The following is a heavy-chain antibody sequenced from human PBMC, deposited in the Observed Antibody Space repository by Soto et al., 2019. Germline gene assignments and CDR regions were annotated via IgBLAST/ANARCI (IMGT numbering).Heavy chain of an antibody. D-gene: IGHD3-22*01. V-gene: IGHV3-30*18. Sequence: PGGSLRLSCAASGLTFSSYGMHWVRQAPGKGLEWVAVISYDGSNKYYADSVKGRFTISRDTSKNTLYLQMNSLRAEDTAIYYCAKATYYYDSSGYSGFYYFDYWGQGTMVTVYS. CDR3: AKATYYYDSSGYSGFYYFDY. CDR2: ISYDGSNK. CDR1: GLTFSSYG. J-gene: IGHJ4*02.